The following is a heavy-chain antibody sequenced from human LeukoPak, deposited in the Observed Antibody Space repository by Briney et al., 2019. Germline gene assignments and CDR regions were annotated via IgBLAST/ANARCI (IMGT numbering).Heavy chain of an antibody. J-gene: IGHJ6*02. CDR3: AAGHVRGSGSYYKHCSSYAMDV. CDR1: GGSFRGYY. Sequence: SETLSLTCAVYGGSFRGYYWSWIRQPPGKGLEWIGEINHSGSTNYDPSLKSRVTISVDTSKNQFSLKLSSVTAPGTAVYYCAAGHVRGSGSYYKHCSSYAMDVWGQGTPVTVSS. V-gene: IGHV4-34*01. CDR2: INHSGST. D-gene: IGHD1-26*01.